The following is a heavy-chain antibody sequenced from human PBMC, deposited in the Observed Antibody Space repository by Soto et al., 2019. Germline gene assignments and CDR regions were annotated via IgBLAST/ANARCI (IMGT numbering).Heavy chain of an antibody. Sequence: QVQLVQSGAEVKKPGSSVKVSCKASGGTFSSYAISWVRQAPGQGLEWMGGIIPIFGTANYAQKFQGRVTITADESTSTAYMELSSLRSEDTAVYYCARSALMIVVVITDPYYYGMDVWGQGTTVTVSS. D-gene: IGHD3-22*01. V-gene: IGHV1-69*12. CDR3: ARSALMIVVVITDPYYYGMDV. CDR1: GGTFSSYA. J-gene: IGHJ6*02. CDR2: IIPIFGTA.